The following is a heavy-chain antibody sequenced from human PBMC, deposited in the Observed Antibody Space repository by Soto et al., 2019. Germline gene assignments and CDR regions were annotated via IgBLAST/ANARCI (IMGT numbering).Heavy chain of an antibody. CDR3: ARDFSPIAGAATPGRSAP. CDR2: ISPRNGNT. D-gene: IGHD6-19*01. Sequence: RASVKVSCKASGYTFITYVINWVLQAPGQGLEWMGWISPRNGNTDYAQRFQDRVTMTTDTSATTAYMELRSLRSDDTAVYFCARDFSPIAGAATPGRSAPWGKGIPVTVYS. CDR1: GYTFITYV. V-gene: IGHV1-18*01. J-gene: IGHJ6*04.